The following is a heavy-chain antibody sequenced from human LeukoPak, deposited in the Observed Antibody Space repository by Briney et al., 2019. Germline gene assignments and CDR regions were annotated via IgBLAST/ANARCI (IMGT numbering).Heavy chain of an antibody. CDR2: INAGNGNT. D-gene: IGHD3-3*01. J-gene: IGHJ6*02. Sequence: GASVKVSCKASGYTFTSYGISWVRQAPGQGLEWMGWINAGNGNTKYSQKFQGRVTITRDTSASTAYMELSSLGSEDTAVYYCARDRLGVVIYDYGMDVWGQGTTVTVSS. CDR1: GYTFTSYG. CDR3: ARDRLGVVIYDYGMDV. V-gene: IGHV1-3*01.